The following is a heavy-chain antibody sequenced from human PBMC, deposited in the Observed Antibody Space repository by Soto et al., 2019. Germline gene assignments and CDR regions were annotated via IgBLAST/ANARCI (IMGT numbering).Heavy chain of an antibody. D-gene: IGHD5-12*01. Sequence: SETLSLTCTVSGGSISSGGYYWSWIRQHPGKGLEWIGYIYYSGNTYYNPSLKSRVTISVDTSKNQFSLKLSSVTAADTAVYYCARWMWGYDDYGMDVWGQGTTVTGSS. CDR2: IYYSGNT. J-gene: IGHJ6*02. CDR3: ARWMWGYDDYGMDV. V-gene: IGHV4-39*01. CDR1: GGSISSGGYY.